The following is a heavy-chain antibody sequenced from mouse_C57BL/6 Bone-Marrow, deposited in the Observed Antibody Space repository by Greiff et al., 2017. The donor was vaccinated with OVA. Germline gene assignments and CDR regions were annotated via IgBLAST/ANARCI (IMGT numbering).Heavy chain of an antibody. CDR1: GFSLTSYG. V-gene: IGHV2-5*01. J-gene: IGHJ4*01. Sequence: VKLVESGPGLVQPSQSLSITCTVSGFSLTSYGVHWVRQSPGQGLSWLGVIWRGGGADYNAAFMSRLSITKDNSKNQVFFKMNSLQADDTSIYDCAKKGGYYYAMDYWGQGTSVTVSS. CDR3: AKKGGYYYAMDY. CDR2: IWRGGGA.